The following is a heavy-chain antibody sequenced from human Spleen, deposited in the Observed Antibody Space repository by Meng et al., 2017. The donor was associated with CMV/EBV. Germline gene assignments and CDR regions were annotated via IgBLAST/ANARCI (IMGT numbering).Heavy chain of an antibody. Sequence: GESLKISCAASGFTFSSYAMSWVRQAPGKGLECVSGVSGSGGDTYYADSVKGRFTISRENSKNTLYLQMNSLRAEDTAVYYCALQLGYHAFDIWGQGTMVTVSS. CDR1: GFTFSSYA. V-gene: IGHV3-23*01. J-gene: IGHJ3*02. CDR3: ALQLGYHAFDI. CDR2: VSGSGGDT. D-gene: IGHD1-1*01.